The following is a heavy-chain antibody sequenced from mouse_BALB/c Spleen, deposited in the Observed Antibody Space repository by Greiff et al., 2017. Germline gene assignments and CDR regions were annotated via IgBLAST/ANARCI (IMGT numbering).Heavy chain of an antibody. CDR3: ARGDGKGYFDV. V-gene: IGHV5-6-5*01. CDR2: ISSGGST. D-gene: IGHD2-1*01. Sequence: DVKLVESGGGLVKPGGSLKLSCAASGFTFSSYAMSWVRQTPEKRLEWVASISSGGSTYYPDSVKGRFTISRDNARNILYLQMSSLRSEDTAMYYCARGDGKGYFDVWGAGTTVTVSS. CDR1: GFTFSSYA. J-gene: IGHJ1*01.